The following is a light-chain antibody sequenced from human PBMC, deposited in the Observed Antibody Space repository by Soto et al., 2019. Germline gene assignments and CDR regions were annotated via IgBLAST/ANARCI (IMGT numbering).Light chain of an antibody. CDR2: GAS. CDR1: QSVSNNY. CDR3: QQYDSSPRT. V-gene: IGKV3-20*01. Sequence: DIVLTQSPGTLSLSPGERATLSCRASQSVSNNYLTWYQQKPGQAPRLLIYGASSRATGIPDRFSARGSGPDFTLTITRLEPEDSPVYYCQQYDSSPRTFGQGTKVEIK. J-gene: IGKJ1*01.